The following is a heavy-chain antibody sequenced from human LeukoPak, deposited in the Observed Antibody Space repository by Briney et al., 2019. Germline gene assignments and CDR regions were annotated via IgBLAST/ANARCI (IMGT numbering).Heavy chain of an antibody. J-gene: IGHJ3*02. V-gene: IGHV4-39*07. CDR3: ARDGVIVSDI. Sequence: SETLSLTCTVSGGSISSSSYYWGWIRQPPGKGLEWIGSIYYSGSTYYNPSLKSRVTISVDTSKNQFSLKLSSVTAADTAVYYCARDGVIVSDIWGQGTMVTVSS. CDR1: GGSISSSSYY. CDR2: IYYSGST. D-gene: IGHD3-22*01.